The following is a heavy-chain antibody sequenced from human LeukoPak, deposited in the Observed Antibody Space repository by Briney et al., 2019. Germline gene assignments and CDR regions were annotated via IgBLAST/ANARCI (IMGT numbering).Heavy chain of an antibody. Sequence: ASVKVSCKASVYSFTGHFMHWVRQAPGQGLEWMAWINPNSGASNCAQKFQGRVSMTRDTSITTVYLEVSGLTSDDTAIYYCAREGYSAYDLGTFDVWGQGTLVTVSS. CDR3: AREGYSAYDLGTFDV. J-gene: IGHJ3*01. V-gene: IGHV1-2*02. CDR2: INPNSGAS. CDR1: VYSFTGHF. D-gene: IGHD5-12*01.